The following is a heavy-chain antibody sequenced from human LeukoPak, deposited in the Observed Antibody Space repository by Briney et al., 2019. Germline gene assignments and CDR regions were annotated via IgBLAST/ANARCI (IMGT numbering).Heavy chain of an antibody. CDR1: GFTFSSYW. CDR2: ISGSGGST. J-gene: IGHJ5*02. Sequence: PGGSLRLSCAASGFTFSSYWMSWVRQAPGKGLEWVSGISGSGGSTYYADSVKGRFTISRDTSKNTLYLQMNTLRAEDTAVYYCAKEGGSSTWYDGWFDPWGQGTLVTVSS. D-gene: IGHD6-13*01. V-gene: IGHV3-23*01. CDR3: AKEGGSSTWYDGWFDP.